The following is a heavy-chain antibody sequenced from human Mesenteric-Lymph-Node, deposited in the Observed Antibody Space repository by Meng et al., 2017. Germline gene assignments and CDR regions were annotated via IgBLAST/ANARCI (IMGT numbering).Heavy chain of an antibody. CDR1: GGSISSGDYY. V-gene: IGHV4-30-4*01. Sequence: QVQLQGSGPVLVKPSQTLSLTCTVSGGSISSGDYYWSWIRQPPGKGLEWIGCIYYSGSTYYNPSLKGRVTISVDTSKNQFSLNLSSVTAADTAVYYCARGQRSYSGSYPEWFDPWGQGTLVTVSS. CDR2: IYYSGST. D-gene: IGHD1-26*01. CDR3: ARGQRSYSGSYPEWFDP. J-gene: IGHJ5*02.